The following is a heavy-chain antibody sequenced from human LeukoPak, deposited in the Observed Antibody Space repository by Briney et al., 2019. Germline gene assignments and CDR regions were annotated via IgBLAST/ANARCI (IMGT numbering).Heavy chain of an antibody. D-gene: IGHD2-8*01. CDR1: GFIFSSYA. CDR2: ISNDGRNK. Sequence: GGSLRLSCAASGFIFSSYAMHWVRQAPGKGLEWVAVISNDGRNKIYADSVKGRFTISRDNSKNTLFLQMNSVRTEDTAVYFCARDPMADFDYWGQGTLVTVSS. V-gene: IGHV3-30*04. J-gene: IGHJ4*02. CDR3: ARDPMADFDY.